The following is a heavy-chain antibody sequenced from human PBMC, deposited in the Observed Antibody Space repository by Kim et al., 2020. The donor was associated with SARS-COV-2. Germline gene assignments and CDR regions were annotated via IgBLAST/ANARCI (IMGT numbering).Heavy chain of an antibody. CDR2: IIPILGIA. Sequence: SVKVSCKASGGTFSSYAISWVRQAPGQGLEWMGRIIPILGIANYAQKFQGRVTITADKSTSTAYMELSSLRSEDTAMYYCARDHDYGGNPDYWGQGTLVTVSS. CDR3: ARDHDYGGNPDY. V-gene: IGHV1-69*04. D-gene: IGHD4-17*01. CDR1: GGTFSSYA. J-gene: IGHJ4*02.